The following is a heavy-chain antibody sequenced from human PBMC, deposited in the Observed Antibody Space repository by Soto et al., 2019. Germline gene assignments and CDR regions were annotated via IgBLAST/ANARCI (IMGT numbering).Heavy chain of an antibody. J-gene: IGHJ6*02. CDR2: MNPNSGNT. Sequence: GASVKVSCQASGYTFPTYDINLLLQASLQFLLWMGWMNPNSGNTGYAQKFQGRVTMTRNTSISTAYMELSSLRSEDTAVYYCARVRYYDSSGYSAYYYYGMDVWGQGTTVTVSS. CDR3: ARVRYYDSSGYSAYYYYGMDV. D-gene: IGHD3-22*01. V-gene: IGHV1-8*01. CDR1: GYTFPTYD.